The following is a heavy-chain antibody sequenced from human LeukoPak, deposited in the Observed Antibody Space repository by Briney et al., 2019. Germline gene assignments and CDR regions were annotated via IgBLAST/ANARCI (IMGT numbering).Heavy chain of an antibody. CDR1: GFTFSSYE. CDR3: ARSSYGSEGHDAFDI. Sequence: GGSLRLSCAASGFTFSSYEMNWVRQAPGKGLEWVSGINWNGGSTGYADSVKGRFTISRDNAKNSLYLQMNSLRAEDTALYYCARSSYGSEGHDAFDIWGQGTMVTVSS. J-gene: IGHJ3*02. CDR2: INWNGGST. D-gene: IGHD3-10*01. V-gene: IGHV3-20*04.